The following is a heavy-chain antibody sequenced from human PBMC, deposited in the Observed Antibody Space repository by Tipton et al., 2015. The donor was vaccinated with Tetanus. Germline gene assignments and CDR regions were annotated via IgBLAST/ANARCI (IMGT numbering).Heavy chain of an antibody. CDR2: IYHSGST. Sequence: TLSLTCAVSGGSITSDNHYWSWIRQPPGKGLEWIGYIYHSGSTYYNASLKSRLAMSLDASKNLFSLNLTSVTAADTAVYYCARGGEQWALRYFQYWGQGTLVTVSS. J-gene: IGHJ4*02. D-gene: IGHD1/OR15-1a*01. CDR3: ARGGEQWALRYFQY. CDR1: GGSITSDNHY. V-gene: IGHV4-31*11.